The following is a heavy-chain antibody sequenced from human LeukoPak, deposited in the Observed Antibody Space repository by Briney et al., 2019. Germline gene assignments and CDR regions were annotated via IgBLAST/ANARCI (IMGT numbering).Heavy chain of an antibody. V-gene: IGHV5-51*01. CDR3: ARLYDGYGGNSGWFDP. CDR2: IYPGDSDT. J-gene: IGHJ5*02. Sequence: GESLQISCKGSGYGFTSYWIGWVRQMPGKGLEWMGIIYPGDSDTRYSPSFQGQVTISADKSISTAYLQWSSLKASDTAMYYCARLYDGYGGNSGWFDPWGQGTLVTVSS. CDR1: GYGFTSYW. D-gene: IGHD4-23*01.